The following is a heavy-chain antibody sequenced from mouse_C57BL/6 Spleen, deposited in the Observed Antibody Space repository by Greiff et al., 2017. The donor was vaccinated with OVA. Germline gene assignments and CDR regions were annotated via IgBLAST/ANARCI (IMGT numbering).Heavy chain of an antibody. CDR3: ARHAGGGYYFDY. V-gene: IGHV5-9*01. CDR2: ISGGGGNT. CDR1: GFTFSSYT. J-gene: IGHJ2*01. Sequence: EVKVVESGGGLVKPGGSLKLSCAASGFTFSSYTMSWVRQTPEKRLEWVATISGGGGNTYYPDSVKGRFTISRDNAKNTLYLQMSSLRSEDTALYYCARHAGGGYYFDYWGQGTTLTVSS.